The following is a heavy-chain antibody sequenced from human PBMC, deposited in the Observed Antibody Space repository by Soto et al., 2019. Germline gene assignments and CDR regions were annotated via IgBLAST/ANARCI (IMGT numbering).Heavy chain of an antibody. CDR1: GYSFTTNG. CDR2: ISADTGNT. Sequence: QVPLVQSGAEVKKPGASVKVSCKAFGYSFTTNGISWVRQAPGQGLEWMGWISADTGNTNYAQKFQGRVTMTRDTSTSTVYMEMRSLRSEDTAVYFCARDRAHGLDIWGQGTMVSVS. D-gene: IGHD2-2*03. J-gene: IGHJ3*02. V-gene: IGHV1-18*04. CDR3: ARDRAHGLDI.